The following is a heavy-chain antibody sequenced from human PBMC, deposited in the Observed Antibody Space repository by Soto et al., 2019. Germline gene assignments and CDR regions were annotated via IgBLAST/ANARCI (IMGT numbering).Heavy chain of an antibody. CDR1: GYTFTSYG. J-gene: IGHJ5*02. CDR2: ISAYNGNT. Sequence: ASVKVSCKASGYTFTSYGISWVRQAPGQGLEWMGWISAYNGNTNYAQKLQGRVTMTTDTSTSTAYMELRSLRSDDTAVYYCARDLWARPGIAAAGTASWGQGTLVTVSS. CDR3: ARDLWARPGIAAAGTAS. D-gene: IGHD6-13*01. V-gene: IGHV1-18*01.